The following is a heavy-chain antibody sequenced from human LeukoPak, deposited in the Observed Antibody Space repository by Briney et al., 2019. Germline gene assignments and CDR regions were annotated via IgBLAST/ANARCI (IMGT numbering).Heavy chain of an antibody. V-gene: IGHV4-39*07. Sequence: SETLSLTCTDSGGSISSSTYYWGWIRQPPGKGLEWIGTIYYSGSTYYNPALKSRVTISVDTSKNQFSLKLSSVTAADTAVYYCARDRGTAMVLDNWFDPWGQGTLVTVSS. D-gene: IGHD5-18*01. CDR2: IYYSGST. J-gene: IGHJ5*02. CDR3: ARDRGTAMVLDNWFDP. CDR1: GGSISSSTYY.